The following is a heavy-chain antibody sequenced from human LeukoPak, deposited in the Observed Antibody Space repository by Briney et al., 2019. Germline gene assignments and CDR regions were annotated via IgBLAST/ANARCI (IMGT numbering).Heavy chain of an antibody. CDR2: IYYSGST. CDR3: ARETSGYQNYFDY. V-gene: IGHV4-59*01. D-gene: IGHD3-3*01. CDR1: GGSISSYY. Sequence: ETLSLTCTVSGGSISSYYWSWIRQPPGKGLEWIGYIYYSGSTNYNPSLKSRVTISVDTSKNQFSLKLSSVTAADTAVYYCARETSGYQNYFDYWGQGTLVTVSS. J-gene: IGHJ4*02.